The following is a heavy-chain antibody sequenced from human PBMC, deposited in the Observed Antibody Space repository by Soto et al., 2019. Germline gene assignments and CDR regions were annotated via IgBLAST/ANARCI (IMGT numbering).Heavy chain of an antibody. J-gene: IGHJ4*02. D-gene: IGHD3-10*01. V-gene: IGHV1-2*04. CDR2: INPNSGGT. CDR3: ARDRATRSYYGSGSYYDY. Sequence: QVQLVQSGAEVKKPGASVKVSCKASGYTFTGYYMHWVRQAPGQGLEWMGWINPNSGGTNYAQKFQGWVVMTRDTSISTAYMELSRLRSDDTAVYYCARDRATRSYYGSGSYYDYWGQGTLVTVSS. CDR1: GYTFTGYY.